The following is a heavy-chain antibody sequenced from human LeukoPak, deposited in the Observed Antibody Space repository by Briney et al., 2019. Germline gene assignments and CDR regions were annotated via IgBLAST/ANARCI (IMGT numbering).Heavy chain of an antibody. CDR1: GYTFTSYA. V-gene: IGHV7-4-1*02. D-gene: IGHD3-16*01. Sequence: ASVKVSCKASGYTFTSYAMNWVRQAPGQGLGWMGWINTNTGNPTYAQGFTGRFVFSLDTSVSTAYLQISSLKAEDTAVYYCARDGGPDGDYYYYGMDVWGQGTTVTVSS. J-gene: IGHJ6*02. CDR3: ARDGGPDGDYYYYGMDV. CDR2: INTNTGNP.